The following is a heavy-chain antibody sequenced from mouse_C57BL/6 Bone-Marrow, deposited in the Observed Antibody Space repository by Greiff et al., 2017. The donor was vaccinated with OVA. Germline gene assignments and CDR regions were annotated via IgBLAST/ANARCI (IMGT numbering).Heavy chain of an antibody. J-gene: IGHJ2*01. D-gene: IGHD2-5*01. CDR3: TREDSNYDGFPH. V-gene: IGHV5-9-1*02. CDR1: GFTFSSYA. CDR2: ISSGGDYI. Sequence: EVKLVESGEGLVNPGGSLKLSCAASGFTFSSYAMSWVRQTPEKRLEWVAYISSGGDYIYYADTVKGRFTISRDNARNTLYLQMSSLKSEDTAMYYCTREDSNYDGFPHWGQGTTLTVSS.